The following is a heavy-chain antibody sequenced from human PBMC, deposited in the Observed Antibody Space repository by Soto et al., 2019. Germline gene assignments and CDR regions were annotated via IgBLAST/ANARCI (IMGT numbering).Heavy chain of an antibody. Sequence: SGTLCLTFAVCGGSFSGDCCSWIRQPPGKGLEWIGSINYSGSTNYNPSLKSRVTISVDTSKNQFSLKLSSVTAADTAVYYCASLYVRAAGAVWFDPWGQGTLVTVSS. V-gene: IGHV4-34*01. CDR2: INYSGST. CDR1: GGSFSGDC. CDR3: ASLYVRAAGAVWFDP. J-gene: IGHJ5*02. D-gene: IGHD6-25*01.